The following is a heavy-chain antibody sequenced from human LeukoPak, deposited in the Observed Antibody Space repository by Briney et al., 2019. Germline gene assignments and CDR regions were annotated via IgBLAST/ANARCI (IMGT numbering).Heavy chain of an antibody. Sequence: RGSLRLSCVASGLNFDDSAMHWVRQAPGKGLEWVSLISADGGSTFSADSVKGRFSISRDNSKNSLYLQMNSLRSEDTAMYYCAKESGKFDYWGQGTVVDVSS. CDR3: AKESGKFDY. CDR1: GLNFDDSA. CDR2: ISADGGST. V-gene: IGHV3-43*02. J-gene: IGHJ4*02.